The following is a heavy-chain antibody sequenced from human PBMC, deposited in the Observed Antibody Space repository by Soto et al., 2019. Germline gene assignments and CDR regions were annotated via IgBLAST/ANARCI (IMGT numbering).Heavy chain of an antibody. CDR2: ISVNNGNT. V-gene: IGHV1-18*01. CDR3: ARDRNIEVAGAQHLLP. CDR1: GYTFSSYG. Sequence: QVQLVQSGAEVKKPGASVKVSCKTSGYTFSSYGVSWVRQAPGQGLEWMGWISVNNGNTKDAQKVQGRVTMTTDTSTSTAYMELRSLRSDDTAVYYCARDRNIEVAGAQHLLPWGQGTLVTVSS. D-gene: IGHD6-19*01. J-gene: IGHJ4*02.